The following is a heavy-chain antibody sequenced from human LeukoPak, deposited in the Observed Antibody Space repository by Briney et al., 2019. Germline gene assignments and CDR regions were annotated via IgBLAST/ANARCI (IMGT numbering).Heavy chain of an antibody. J-gene: IGHJ3*02. V-gene: IGHV4-59*08. CDR3: ARLLNNDNSGDPDTFDM. Sequence: PSETLSLTCSVSGGSISRHYWSWIRQPPGKGLEWIGYISYSGSTKYNPSFQSRVTISLDTSKTHFSLKLTSVTAADTAVYHCARLLNNDNSGDPDTFDMWGPGTMVTVSS. CDR2: ISYSGST. D-gene: IGHD3-22*01. CDR1: GGSISRHY.